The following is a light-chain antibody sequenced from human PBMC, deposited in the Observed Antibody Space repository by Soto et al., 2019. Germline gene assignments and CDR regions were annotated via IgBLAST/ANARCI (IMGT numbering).Light chain of an antibody. Sequence: EIVLTQSPATLSLSPGERATLSCRASQSVSSYLAWYQQKPGQAPRFLIYDASNRATGIPARFTGSGSGTDFPLTSSRLEPEDFAVYYCQQRSNWPPYTFGQGTKLEIK. V-gene: IGKV3-11*01. J-gene: IGKJ2*01. CDR3: QQRSNWPPYT. CDR1: QSVSSY. CDR2: DAS.